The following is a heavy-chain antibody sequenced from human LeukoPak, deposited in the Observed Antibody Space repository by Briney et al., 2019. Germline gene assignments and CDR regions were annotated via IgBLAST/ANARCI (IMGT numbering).Heavy chain of an antibody. V-gene: IGHV3-23*01. CDR1: GFTFSSYG. J-gene: IGHJ4*02. D-gene: IGHD6-19*01. CDR2: ISGSGGST. Sequence: GGSLRLSCAASGFTFSSYGMSWVRQAPGKGLEWVSAISGSGGSTYHADSVKGRFTISRDNSKNSLYLQMNSLRAEDTALYYCAGGGQSSGWYFDYWGQGTLVTVSS. CDR3: AGGGQSSGWYFDY.